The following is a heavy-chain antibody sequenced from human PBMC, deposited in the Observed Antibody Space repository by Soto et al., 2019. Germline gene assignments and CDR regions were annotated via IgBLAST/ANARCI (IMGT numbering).Heavy chain of an antibody. CDR2: ISGSGGST. V-gene: IGHV3-23*01. D-gene: IGHD3-3*01. CDR3: AKVGVLEWLYYGMDV. Sequence: GGSLRLSCAAPGFTFSSYAMSWVRQAPGKGLEWVSAISGSGGSTYYADSVKGRFTISRDNSKNTLYLQMNSLRAEDTAVYYCAKVGVLEWLYYGMDVSGQGATVTVSS. CDR1: GFTFSSYA. J-gene: IGHJ6*02.